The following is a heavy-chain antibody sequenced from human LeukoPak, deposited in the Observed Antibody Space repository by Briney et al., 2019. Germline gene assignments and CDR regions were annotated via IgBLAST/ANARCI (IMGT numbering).Heavy chain of an antibody. CDR2: IIPIFGTA. J-gene: IGHJ1*01. V-gene: IGHV1-69*13. D-gene: IGHD6-13*01. CDR1: GGTFSSYA. CDR3: ARRPRWSQYFQH. Sequence: GASVKVSCKASGGTFSSYAISWVRQAPGQGLEWMGGIIPIFGTANYAQKFQGRVTITADESTSTAYMELSSPRSEDTAVYYCARRPRWSQYFQHWGQGTLVTVSS.